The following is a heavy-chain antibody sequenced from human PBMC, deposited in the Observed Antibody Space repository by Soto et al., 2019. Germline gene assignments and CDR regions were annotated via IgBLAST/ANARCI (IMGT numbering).Heavy chain of an antibody. CDR3: ARDLRQWLVLYYYGMDV. D-gene: IGHD6-19*01. CDR2: IWYDGSNK. CDR1: GFTFSSYG. J-gene: IGHJ6*02. Sequence: QVQLVESGGGVVQPGRSLRLSCAASGFTFSSYGMHWVRQAPGKGLEWVAVIWYDGSNKDYADSVKGRFTISRDNSKNTLYLQMNSLRAEDTAVYYCARDLRQWLVLYYYGMDVWGQGTTVTVSS. V-gene: IGHV3-33*01.